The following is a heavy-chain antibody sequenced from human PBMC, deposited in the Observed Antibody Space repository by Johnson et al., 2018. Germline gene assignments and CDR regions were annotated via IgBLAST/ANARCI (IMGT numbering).Heavy chain of an antibody. D-gene: IGHD4-17*01. CDR1: GGSISTYY. Sequence: VQLQESGPGLVKPSETLSLTCTVSGGSISTYYWSWIRQPPGKGLEWIGYIHYSGSTNYNPSLKSRVTTSVDTSKNQFSLKLTSVTAADTAVYYWARALRHGDNYYMDVWGKGTTVTVSS. V-gene: IGHV4-59*01. CDR3: ARALRHGDNYYMDV. J-gene: IGHJ6*03. CDR2: IHYSGST.